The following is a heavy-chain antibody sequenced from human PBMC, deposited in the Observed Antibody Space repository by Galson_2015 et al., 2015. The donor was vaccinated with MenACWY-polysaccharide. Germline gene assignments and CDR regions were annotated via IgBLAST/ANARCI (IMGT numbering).Heavy chain of an antibody. CDR1: KFTFSNYG. Sequence: SLRLSCAASKFTFSNYGMHWVRQAPGKGLEWVAFIRYDGSNKYYADSVKGRFTISRDNSKNTLYLQMNSLRAEDTAVYYCSKDRNSDSSDPDYWAREPWSPSPQ. V-gene: IGHV3-30*02. CDR2: IRYDGSNK. D-gene: IGHD6-6*01. J-gene: IGHJ4*02. CDR3: SKDRNSDSSDPDY.